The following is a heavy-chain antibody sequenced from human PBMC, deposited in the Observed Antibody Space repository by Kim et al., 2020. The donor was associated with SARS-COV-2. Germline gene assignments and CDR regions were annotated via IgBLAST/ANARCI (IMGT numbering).Heavy chain of an antibody. Sequence: YGDTVKGRLNMSRDTAKNSVYLQMNCLTTEDTSIYYCAALDSVQVPGGIWGQGTLVTVSA. J-gene: IGHJ4*02. V-gene: IGHV3-48*03. CDR3: AALDSVQVPGGI. D-gene: IGHD3-10*01.